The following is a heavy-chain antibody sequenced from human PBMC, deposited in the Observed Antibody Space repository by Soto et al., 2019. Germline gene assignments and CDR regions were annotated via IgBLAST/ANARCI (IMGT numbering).Heavy chain of an antibody. Sequence: EVQLVETGGGLIQPGGSLRLSCAASGFNVSYNYMSWVRQAPGKGLEWVSIIHSDGGTYYADSVKGRFTISRDNARNTVYLQMNSLRAEDTAVYYCGSLAVAAGFDPWGQGTLVTVSS. CDR1: GFNVSYNY. V-gene: IGHV3-53*02. J-gene: IGHJ5*02. CDR3: GSLAVAAGFDP. CDR2: IHSDGGT. D-gene: IGHD6-19*01.